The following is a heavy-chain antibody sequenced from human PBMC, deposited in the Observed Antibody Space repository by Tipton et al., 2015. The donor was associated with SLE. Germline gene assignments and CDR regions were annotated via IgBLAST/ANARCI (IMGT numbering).Heavy chain of an antibody. Sequence: GLVKPSETLSLPCAVYGGSFSGYYWSWIRHPPGKGLEWIGEINHSGRTNYNQSLKSRVTISVDTSKNQFSLKLSSVTAADTALYFCARGREDGFVCYFEYWGQATLVTVSS. J-gene: IGHJ4*02. CDR3: ARGREDGFVCYFEY. V-gene: IGHV4-34*01. CDR1: GGSFSGYY. CDR2: INHSGRT. D-gene: IGHD5-24*01.